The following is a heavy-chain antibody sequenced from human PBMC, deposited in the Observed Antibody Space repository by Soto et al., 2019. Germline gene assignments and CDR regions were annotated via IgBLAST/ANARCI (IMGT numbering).Heavy chain of an antibody. J-gene: IGHJ3*02. CDR3: ASTYGKMADDAFDI. D-gene: IGHD3-16*01. V-gene: IGHV1-69*02. CDR1: GVTFSSYT. CDR2: IIPILGIA. Sequence: SVKVSCKASGVTFSSYTISWVRQAPGQGLEWMGRIIPILGIANYAQKFQGRVTITADKSTSTAYMELSSLRSEDTAVYYCASTYGKMADDAFDIWGQGTMVTVSS.